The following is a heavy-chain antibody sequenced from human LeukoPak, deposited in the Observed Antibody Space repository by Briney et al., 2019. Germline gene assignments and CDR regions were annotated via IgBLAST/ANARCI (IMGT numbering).Heavy chain of an antibody. D-gene: IGHD6-13*01. V-gene: IGHV4-34*01. Sequence: SETLSLTCAVYGASFSGYYWSWIRQPPGRGLEWIWEINHSGSTNYNPSLKSRVTISVDTSKNQFSLKLSSVTAADTAVYYCARFMGIAAAATQAFDYWGQGTLVTVSS. CDR3: ARFMGIAAAATQAFDY. CDR2: INHSGST. CDR1: GASFSGYY. J-gene: IGHJ4*02.